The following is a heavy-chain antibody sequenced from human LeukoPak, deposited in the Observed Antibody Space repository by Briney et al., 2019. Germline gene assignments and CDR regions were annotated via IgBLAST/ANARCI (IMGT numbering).Heavy chain of an antibody. D-gene: IGHD6-13*01. CDR1: GYTFTRYY. J-gene: IGHJ4*02. CDR2: INPSGGST. V-gene: IGHV1-46*01. Sequence: ASVKVSCKASGYTFTRYYIHWARQAPGQGLEWLGIINPSGGSTSNAQKFQGRVTMTTDMSTSTVYVDLSSLRSEDTAIYYCARALAAAAGRRAGMMGDWGQGTLVTVSS. CDR3: ARALAAAAGRRAGMMGD.